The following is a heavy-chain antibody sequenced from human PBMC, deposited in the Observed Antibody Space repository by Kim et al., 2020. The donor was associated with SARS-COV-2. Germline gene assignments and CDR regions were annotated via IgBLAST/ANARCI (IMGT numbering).Heavy chain of an antibody. CDR3: VKDIVVVVAANEAFDI. J-gene: IGHJ3*02. V-gene: IGHV3-64D*06. D-gene: IGHD2-15*01. Sequence: VKGRFTISRDNSKNTLYLQMSSLRAEDTAVYYCVKDIVVVVAANEAFDIWGQGTMVTVSS.